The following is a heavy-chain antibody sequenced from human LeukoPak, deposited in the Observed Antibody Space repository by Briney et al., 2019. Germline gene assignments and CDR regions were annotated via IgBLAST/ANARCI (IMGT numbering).Heavy chain of an antibody. Sequence: SETLSLTCTVSGGSISSYYWRWIRQPPGKGLEWIGYIYYSGSTNYNPSLKSRVTVSVDTSKNQFSLKLTSVTAADTALYYCARDRGYGDYDDAFDIWGQGTMVTVSS. D-gene: IGHD4-17*01. J-gene: IGHJ3*02. CDR1: GGSISSYY. CDR2: IYYSGST. V-gene: IGHV4-59*01. CDR3: ARDRGYGDYDDAFDI.